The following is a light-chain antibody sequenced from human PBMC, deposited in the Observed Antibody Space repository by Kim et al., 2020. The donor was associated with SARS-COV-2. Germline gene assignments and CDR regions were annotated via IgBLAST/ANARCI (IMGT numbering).Light chain of an antibody. CDR1: SGHNNYA. J-gene: IGLJ2*01. V-gene: IGLV4-69*01. CDR3: QTWGTRLKV. CDR2: LNSDVSH. Sequence: QLVLTQSPSASASLGASVKLTCTLSSGHNNYAIAWHQQQPDKGPRFLMRLNSDVSHRKRDGIPERFSGSSSGAARYLHISGLQSEDEADYYCQTWGTRLKVFGGGTQLTVL.